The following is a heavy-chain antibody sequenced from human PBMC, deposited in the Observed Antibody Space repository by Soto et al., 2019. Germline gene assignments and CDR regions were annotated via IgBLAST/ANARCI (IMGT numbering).Heavy chain of an antibody. CDR1: GFTFSSYS. V-gene: IGHV3-48*01. J-gene: IGHJ4*02. Sequence: GGSLRLSCAASGFTFSSYSMNWVRQAPGKGLEWVSYISSSSSTIYYADSVKGRFTISRDNAKNSLYLQMNNLSPEDTAVYYCARNLNGYGNWDYWGQGNLVTVSS. D-gene: IGHD1-1*01. CDR3: ARNLNGYGNWDY. CDR2: ISSSSSTI.